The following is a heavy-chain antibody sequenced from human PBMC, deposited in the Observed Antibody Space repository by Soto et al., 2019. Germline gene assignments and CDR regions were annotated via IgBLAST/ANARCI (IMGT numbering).Heavy chain of an antibody. Sequence: VKVSCKVSGYTLTELSMHWVRQAPGKGLEWMGGFDPEDGETIYAHKFQGRVTMTEDTSTDTAYMELSSLRSEDTAVYYCATANYDYVWGSYRYTAGAFDIWGQGTMVTV. CDR1: GYTLTELS. D-gene: IGHD3-16*02. V-gene: IGHV1-24*01. CDR2: FDPEDGET. J-gene: IGHJ3*02. CDR3: ATANYDYVWGSYRYTAGAFDI.